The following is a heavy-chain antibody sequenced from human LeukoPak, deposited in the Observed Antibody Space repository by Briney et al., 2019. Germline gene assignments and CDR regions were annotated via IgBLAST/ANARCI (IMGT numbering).Heavy chain of an antibody. CDR3: ATRGTADSYDASDI. Sequence: GGSLRLSCVASGFSFSSCSIHWVRQAPGKGLEWVSSVSSSSNHIYYADPVKGRFTISRDNAKNSLYLQMNSLRADDTALYYCATRGTADSYDASDIWGQGTFVTVSS. CDR1: GFSFSSCS. D-gene: IGHD3/OR15-3a*01. V-gene: IGHV3-21*01. CDR2: VSSSSNHI. J-gene: IGHJ3*02.